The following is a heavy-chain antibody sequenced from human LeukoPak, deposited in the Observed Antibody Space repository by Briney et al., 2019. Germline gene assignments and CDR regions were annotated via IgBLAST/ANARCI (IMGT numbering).Heavy chain of an antibody. D-gene: IGHD3-16*02. V-gene: IGHV4-39*07. J-gene: IGHJ4*02. CDR1: GGSISSSSYY. CDR3: ARRYDYVWGSYRFPYYFDY. CDR2: IYYSGST. Sequence: SETLSLTCTVSGGSISSSSYYWGWIRQPPGKGLEWIGSIYYSGSTYYNPSLKSRVTISVDTSKNQFSLKLSSVTAADTAVYYCARRYDYVWGSYRFPYYFDYWGQGTLVTVSS.